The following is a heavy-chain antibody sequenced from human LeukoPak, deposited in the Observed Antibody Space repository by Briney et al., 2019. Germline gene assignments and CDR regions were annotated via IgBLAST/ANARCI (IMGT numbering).Heavy chain of an antibody. CDR1: GFTFSSYG. CDR2: IRYDGSNK. J-gene: IGHJ5*02. D-gene: IGHD1/OR15-1a*01. Sequence: PGGSLRLSCAASGFTFSSYGMHWVRQAPGKGLEWVAFIRYDGSNKYYADSVKGRFTISRDNSKNTLYLQMNSLRAEDTAVYYCAKDRLRLGSRGNKTWFDPWGQGTLVTVSS. V-gene: IGHV3-30*02. CDR3: AKDRLRLGSRGNKTWFDP.